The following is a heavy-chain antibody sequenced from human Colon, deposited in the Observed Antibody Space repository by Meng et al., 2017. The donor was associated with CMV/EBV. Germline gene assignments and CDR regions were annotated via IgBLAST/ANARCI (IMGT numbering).Heavy chain of an antibody. CDR1: FTSYD. CDR3: ARGASLAAAGTGGYNWFDP. CDR2: MNPNSGNT. J-gene: IGHJ5*02. D-gene: IGHD6-13*01. Sequence: FTSYDINWVRQATGQGLEWMGWMNPNSGNTGYAPKFQGRVTITRNTSISTAYMELSSLRSEDTAVYYCARGASLAAAGTGGYNWFDPWGQGTLVTVSS. V-gene: IGHV1-8*03.